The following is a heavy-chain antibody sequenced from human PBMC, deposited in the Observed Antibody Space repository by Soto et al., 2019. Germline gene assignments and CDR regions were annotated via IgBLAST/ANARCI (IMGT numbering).Heavy chain of an antibody. CDR1: GFTFSSYA. CDR3: AKALRFLEWLSDY. CDR2: ISGSGGST. Sequence: PGGSLRLSCAASGFTFSSYAMSWVRQAPGKGLEWVSAISGSGGSTYYADSVNGRFTISRDNSKNTLYLQMNSLRAEDTAVYYCAKALRFLEWLSDYWGQGTLVTVSS. V-gene: IGHV3-23*01. D-gene: IGHD3-3*01. J-gene: IGHJ4*02.